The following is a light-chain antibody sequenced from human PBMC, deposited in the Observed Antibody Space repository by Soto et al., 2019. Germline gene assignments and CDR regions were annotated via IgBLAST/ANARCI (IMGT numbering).Light chain of an antibody. J-gene: IGKJ5*01. V-gene: IGKV3-15*01. Sequence: QTTTTQAGPVGKECTPRCWASQSVSSNLAWYQQKPGQAPRLLIYGASTSATGIPARFSGSGSGTEFSLPISGLQSEDCAVYLCGQYNSWSFSFGRGTRLEIK. CDR2: GAS. CDR1: QSVSSN. CDR3: GQYNSWSFS.